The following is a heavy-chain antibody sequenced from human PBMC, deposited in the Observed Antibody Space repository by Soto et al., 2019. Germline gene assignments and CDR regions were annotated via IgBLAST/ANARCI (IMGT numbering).Heavy chain of an antibody. CDR2: IFPGDSDT. CDR3: AAGYTTGPDAFDI. D-gene: IGHD6-13*01. V-gene: IGHV5-51*01. Sequence: PGESLKISCQGSGYNFANYWIGWVRQMPGKGLEWMGMIFPGDSDTKNSPSLQGQITMSVDKSDSSAYLQWRSLKASDTAMYYCAAGYTTGPDAFDIGGQGTMVTVSS. CDR1: GYNFANYW. J-gene: IGHJ3*02.